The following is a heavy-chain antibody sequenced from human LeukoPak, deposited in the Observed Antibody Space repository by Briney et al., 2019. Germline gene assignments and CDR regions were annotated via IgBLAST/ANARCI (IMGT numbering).Heavy chain of an antibody. V-gene: IGHV3-30*18. CDR3: AKDKGREGDY. D-gene: IGHD1-26*01. J-gene: IGHJ4*02. CDR2: ISYDGSIK. Sequence: PGRSLRLSCAASGLTFSSYGMHWVRLAPGKGLEWVAVISYDGSIKYYADSVKGRFTISRDNSKNTLYLQMNSLRAEDTAVYYCAKDKGREGDYWGQGTLVTVSS. CDR1: GLTFSSYG.